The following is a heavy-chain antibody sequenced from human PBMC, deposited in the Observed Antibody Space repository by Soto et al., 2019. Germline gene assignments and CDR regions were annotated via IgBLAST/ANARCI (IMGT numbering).Heavy chain of an antibody. CDR3: ARGARDAFDI. J-gene: IGHJ3*02. V-gene: IGHV4-34*01. CDR2: INHSGST. D-gene: IGHD1-26*01. Sequence: QVQLQQWGAGLLKPSETLSLTCAVYGGSFSGYYWSWIRQPPGKGLEWIGEINHSGSTNYNPSLKSRVTISVDTSKNQFSLKLSSVTAADMAVYYCARGARDAFDIWGQGTMVTVSS. CDR1: GGSFSGYY.